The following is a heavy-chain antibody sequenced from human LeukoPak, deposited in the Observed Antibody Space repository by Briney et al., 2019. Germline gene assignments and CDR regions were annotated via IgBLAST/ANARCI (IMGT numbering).Heavy chain of an antibody. Sequence: SETLSLTYAVYGGSFSGYYWSWIRQPPGKGLEWIGEINHSGSTNYNPSLKSRVTISVDTSKNQFSLKLSSVTAADTAVYYCARAPGPVAAWYYFDYWGQGTLVTVSS. J-gene: IGHJ4*02. V-gene: IGHV4-34*01. D-gene: IGHD6-19*01. CDR2: INHSGST. CDR1: GGSFSGYY. CDR3: ARAPGPVAAWYYFDY.